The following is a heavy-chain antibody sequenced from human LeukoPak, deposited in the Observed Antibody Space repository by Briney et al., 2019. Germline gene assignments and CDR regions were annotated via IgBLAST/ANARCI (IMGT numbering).Heavy chain of an antibody. V-gene: IGHV4-4*07. CDR3: ARDWYYYDSSGYYIVAFDI. CDR1: GGSISSYY. D-gene: IGHD3-22*01. CDR2: IYSSGST. J-gene: IGHJ3*02. Sequence: SETLSLTCTVSGGSISSYYWSWIRQPAGKGLEWIGRIYSSGSTHYNPSLKSRVTTSVDTSKNQFSLKLSSVTAADTAVYYCARDWYYYDSSGYYIVAFDIWGRGTMVTVSS.